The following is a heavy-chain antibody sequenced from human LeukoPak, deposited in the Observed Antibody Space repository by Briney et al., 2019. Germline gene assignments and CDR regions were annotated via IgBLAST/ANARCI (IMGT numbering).Heavy chain of an antibody. Sequence: PGGSLRLSCAASGFTFSSYAMHWVRQAPGKGVEYVSAISSNWGSTYYSNSLKHRFTISRNNSKNTLYLQMGSLRAEDMAVYCCAREHYGGANDYWRQGTLVTVSS. CDR3: AREHYGGANDY. D-gene: IGHD4-23*01. V-gene: IGHV3-64*01. CDR2: ISSNWGST. J-gene: IGHJ4*02. CDR1: GFTFSSYA.